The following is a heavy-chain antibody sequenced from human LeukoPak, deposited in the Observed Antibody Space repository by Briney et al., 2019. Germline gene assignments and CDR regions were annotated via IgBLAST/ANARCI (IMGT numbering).Heavy chain of an antibody. J-gene: IGHJ4*02. CDR3: ARQDSNSENF. D-gene: IGHD2/OR15-2a*01. CDR2: IAAYNGAT. V-gene: IGHV1-18*01. Sequence: ASVKVSCKASGYPFTSYGLTWVRQTPGQGLQWMGWIAAYNGATNYAQIFQGRISMTTDTSTNTGYMELRSLTSDDTAVYYCARQDSNSENFWGQGTLVTVSS. CDR1: GYPFTSYG.